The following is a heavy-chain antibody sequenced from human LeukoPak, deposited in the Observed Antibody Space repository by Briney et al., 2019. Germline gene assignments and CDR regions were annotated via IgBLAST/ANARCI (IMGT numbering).Heavy chain of an antibody. D-gene: IGHD2-2*01. V-gene: IGHV1-2*02. CDR1: GYTFTGYY. CDR3: ARDSVALGYCSSTSCYDY. Sequence: ASVKVSCKASGYTFTGYYMHCVRQAPGQGLEWMGWINPNSGGTNFAQKFQGRVTMTRDTSISTAYIELSRLKSDDTAVYYCARDSVALGYCSSTSCYDYWGQGTLVTVSS. CDR2: INPNSGGT. J-gene: IGHJ4*02.